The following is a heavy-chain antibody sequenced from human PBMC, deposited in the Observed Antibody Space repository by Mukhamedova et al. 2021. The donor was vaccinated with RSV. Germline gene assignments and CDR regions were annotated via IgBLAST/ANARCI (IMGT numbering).Heavy chain of an antibody. J-gene: IGHJ4*02. D-gene: IGHD3-3*01. CDR3: ARVGNYDFSYYFDY. Sequence: GKGLEWVSYISSSGSTIYYADSVKGRFTISRDNAKNSLYLQMNSPRAEDTAVYYCARVGNYDFSYYFDYWGQGTLVTVSS. V-gene: IGHV3-48*03. CDR2: ISSSGSTI.